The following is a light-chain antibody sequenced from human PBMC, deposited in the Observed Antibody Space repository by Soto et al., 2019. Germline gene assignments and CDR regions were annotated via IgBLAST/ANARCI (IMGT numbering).Light chain of an antibody. CDR3: QQYGSSTGAT. CDR2: GAS. CDR1: QSVSSNN. J-gene: IGKJ5*01. Sequence: EIVLTQSPGTLSLSPGERATLSCRASQSVSSNNLAWYQQRPGQAPRVVIYGASTRATGIPERFSGSGSGTDFTLTISRLEPEDFAVYYCQQYGSSTGATFGQGTRLEIK. V-gene: IGKV3-20*01.